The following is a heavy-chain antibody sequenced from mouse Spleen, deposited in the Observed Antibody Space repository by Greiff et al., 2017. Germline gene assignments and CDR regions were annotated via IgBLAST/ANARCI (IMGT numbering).Heavy chain of an antibody. CDR2: IDPSDSYT. J-gene: IGHJ4*01. CDR3: ARKGVTYYAMDY. CDR1: GYTFTSYW. Sequence: VQLQQPGAELVRPGTSVKLSCKASGYTFTSYWMHWVKQRPGQGLEWIGVIDPSDSYTNYNQKFKGKATLTVDTSSSTAYMQLSSLTSEDSAVYYCARKGVTYYAMDYWGQGTSVTVSS. V-gene: IGHV1-59*01. D-gene: IGHD2-2*01.